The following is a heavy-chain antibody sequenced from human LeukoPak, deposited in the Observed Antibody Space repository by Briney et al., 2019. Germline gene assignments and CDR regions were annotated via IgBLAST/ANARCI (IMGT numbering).Heavy chain of an antibody. V-gene: IGHV1-18*01. Sequence: ASVKVSCKAFGYTFTKEAISWVRQAPGQGLEWMGWISAYNGATKYADKFQDRFTMTTDPDTDTAYMQLRSLRSDDTADYYCARIRDGYNDAYDIWGQGTMVTVSS. CDR2: ISAYNGAT. CDR1: GYTFTKEA. J-gene: IGHJ3*02. CDR3: ARIRDGYNDAYDI. D-gene: IGHD5-24*01.